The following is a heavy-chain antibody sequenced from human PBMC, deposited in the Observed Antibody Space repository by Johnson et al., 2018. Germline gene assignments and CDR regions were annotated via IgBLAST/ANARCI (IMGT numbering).Heavy chain of an antibody. D-gene: IGHD3-16*02. CDR1: GFTFSSYA. CDR3: AIGDYVWRSYRMNSEYFQH. V-gene: IGHV3-30-3*01. J-gene: IGHJ1*01. CDR2: ISYDGSNK. Sequence: QVQLVESGGGVVQPGRSLRLSCAASGFTFSSYAMHWVRQAPGKGLEWVAVISYDGSNKYYADSVKGRFTIPRDNSKNTLYLQMNSLRAEDTAVYYWAIGDYVWRSYRMNSEYFQHWGQGTLVTVSS.